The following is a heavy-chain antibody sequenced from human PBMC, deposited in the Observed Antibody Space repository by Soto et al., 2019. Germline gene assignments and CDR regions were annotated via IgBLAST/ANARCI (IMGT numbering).Heavy chain of an antibody. CDR2: ISSSSSTI. CDR3: ARQVVRAAFDY. J-gene: IGHJ4*02. V-gene: IGHV3-48*01. D-gene: IGHD2-2*01. CDR1: GFTFSSYS. Sequence: EVQLVESGGGLVQPGGSLRLSCAASGFTFSSYSMNWVRQAPGKGLEWVSYISSSSSTIYYADSVKGRFTISRDNAKNSLYLQMNSLRAEDTEVYYCARQVVRAAFDYWGQGTLVTVSS.